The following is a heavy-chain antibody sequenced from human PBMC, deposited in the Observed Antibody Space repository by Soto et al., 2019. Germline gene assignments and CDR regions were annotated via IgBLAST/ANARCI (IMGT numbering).Heavy chain of an antibody. D-gene: IGHD6-19*01. Sequence: EVQLVESGGGLVQPGGSLRLSCVASGFTFMSSFMGWVRQAPGKGLEWVANINQDGGVTYYVDSVEGQFTIFRDNAKDSLYLQMHSLRAEDTAVYYCARYYRGSGRYFFDYWGQGTLVTVSS. V-gene: IGHV3-7*03. CDR3: ARYYRGSGRYFFDY. CDR2: INQDGGVT. J-gene: IGHJ4*02. CDR1: GFTFMSSF.